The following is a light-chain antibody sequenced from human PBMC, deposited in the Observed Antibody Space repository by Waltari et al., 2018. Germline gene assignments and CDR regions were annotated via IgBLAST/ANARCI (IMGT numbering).Light chain of an antibody. V-gene: IGKV4-1*01. Sequence: VSLGERATINCKSSQSILSSSNNRNFLGWYQQKAGQPPKLLFYWASTREFGVPDRFSGSGSGTDFTLTISSLQAEDVAVYYCQQYYSTPWTFGQGTKVEIQ. CDR2: WAS. CDR3: QQYYSTPWT. CDR1: QSILSSSNNRNF. J-gene: IGKJ1*01.